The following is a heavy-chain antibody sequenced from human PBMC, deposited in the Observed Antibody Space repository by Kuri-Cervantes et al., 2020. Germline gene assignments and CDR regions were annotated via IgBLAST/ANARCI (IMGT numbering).Heavy chain of an antibody. J-gene: IGHJ5*02. CDR2: IYTSGST. CDR1: GGSISSYY. CDR3: ARAQWIGGKHSYNWFDP. V-gene: IGHV4-4*07. Sequence: SETLSLTCTVSGGSISSYYWSWIRQPAGKGLEWIGRIYTSGSTNYNPSLKSRVTMSVDTSKNQFSLKLSSVTAADTAVYYCARAQWIGGKHSYNWFDPWGQGTLVTVSS. D-gene: IGHD4-23*01.